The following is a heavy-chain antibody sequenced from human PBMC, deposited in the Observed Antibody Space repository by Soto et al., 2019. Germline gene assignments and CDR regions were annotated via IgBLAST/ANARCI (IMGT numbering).Heavy chain of an antibody. CDR1: GTSITIDDW. D-gene: IGHD3-10*01. J-gene: IGHJ4*02. CDR3: ARDALPLDGSDSN. Sequence: PSETLSLTCKVSGTSITIDDWWTCFRQPPGKGLEWIGYIYYSGSTNYNPSLKSRVTISVDTSKNQFSLKLSSVTAADTAVYYCARDALPLDGSDSNWGQGTLVTVSS. V-gene: IGHV4-61*08. CDR2: IYYSGST.